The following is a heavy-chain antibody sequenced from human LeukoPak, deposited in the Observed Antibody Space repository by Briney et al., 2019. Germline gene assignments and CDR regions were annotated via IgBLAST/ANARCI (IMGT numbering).Heavy chain of an antibody. V-gene: IGHV3-21*01. D-gene: IGHD1-26*01. CDR3: ARDGEWELSGIDV. CDR2: ISSSSSYI. CDR1: GSTFSCYS. Sequence: GGCVRLSCAASGSTFSCYSMNWVRQAPGKGLEWVSSISSSSSYIYYADSVKGRFTISRDNAKNSLYLQMNSLRAEDTAVYYCARDGEWELSGIDVWGQGTTGTVSS. J-gene: IGHJ6*02.